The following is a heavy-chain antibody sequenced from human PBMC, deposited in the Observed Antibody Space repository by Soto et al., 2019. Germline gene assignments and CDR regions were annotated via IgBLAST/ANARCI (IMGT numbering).Heavy chain of an antibody. D-gene: IGHD2-15*01. Sequence: GGSLRLSCAASGFNFYTHWMHWVRQAPGKGLVWVACLSGDGTETRYADSVKGRFSISRDNAKDTLYLQMNSLKDEDTAVYFYGRDPMDSTPIDLWGQGALVTVSS. V-gene: IGHV3-74*01. CDR3: GRDPMDSTPIDL. J-gene: IGHJ4*02. CDR2: LSGDGTET. CDR1: GFNFYTHW.